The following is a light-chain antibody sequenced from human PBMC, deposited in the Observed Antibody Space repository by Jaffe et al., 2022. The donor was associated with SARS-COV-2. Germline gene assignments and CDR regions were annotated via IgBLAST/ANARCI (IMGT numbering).Light chain of an antibody. V-gene: IGKV3-15*01. J-gene: IGKJ1*01. Sequence: EKVMTQSPATLSVSPGERATLSCRASQDVSNNLAWYQQKPGQAPRLLIYGASTRATGIPARFSGSGSGTEFSLTISSLQSEDFAVYYCQQYANWPLWTFGQGTKVEIK. CDR1: QDVSNN. CDR2: GAS. CDR3: QQYANWPLWT.